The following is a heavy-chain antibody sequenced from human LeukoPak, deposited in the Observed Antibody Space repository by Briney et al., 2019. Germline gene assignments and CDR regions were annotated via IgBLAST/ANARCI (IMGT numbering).Heavy chain of an antibody. V-gene: IGHV1-69*13. J-gene: IGHJ4*02. CDR1: GYTFTGYY. CDR2: IIPIFGTA. CDR3: ARSVSTGVVAATFDY. Sequence: ASVKVSCKASGYTFTGYYMHWVRQAPGQGLEWMGGIIPIFGTANYAQKFQGRVTITADESTSTAYMELSSLRSEDTAVYYCARSVSTGVVAATFDYWGQGTLVTVSS. D-gene: IGHD2-15*01.